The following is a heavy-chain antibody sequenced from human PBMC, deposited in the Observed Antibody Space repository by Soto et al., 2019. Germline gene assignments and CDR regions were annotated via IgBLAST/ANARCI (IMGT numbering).Heavy chain of an antibody. CDR3: AGLFCSTDTCDSWFDP. CDR1: RYTFTTFW. D-gene: IGHD1-26*01. J-gene: IGHJ5*02. CDR2: IDPRDSQT. Sequence: PGESLKISCTGFRYTFTTFWLSWVRQMPGKGLEWMGRIDPRDSQTNYSPSSQGHVTISVDKSISTPYLQWDNLKASDTAMYYCAGLFCSTDTCDSWFDPWGQGSMVTVSS. V-gene: IGHV5-10-1*01.